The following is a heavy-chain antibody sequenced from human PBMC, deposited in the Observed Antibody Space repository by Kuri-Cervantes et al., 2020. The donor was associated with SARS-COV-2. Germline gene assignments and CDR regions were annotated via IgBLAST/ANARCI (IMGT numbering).Heavy chain of an antibody. V-gene: IGHV1-69*04. J-gene: IGHJ2*01. CDR2: IIPILGIA. D-gene: IGHD3-22*01. CDR3: ARDLYYDSSGSGDWYFDL. Sequence: SVKVSCKASGGTFSSYTISWVRQAPGQGLEWMGRIIPILGIANYAQKFQGRVTITRDTSASTAYMELSSLRSEDTAVYYCARDLYYDSSGSGDWYFDLWGRGTLVTVSS. CDR1: GGTFSSYT.